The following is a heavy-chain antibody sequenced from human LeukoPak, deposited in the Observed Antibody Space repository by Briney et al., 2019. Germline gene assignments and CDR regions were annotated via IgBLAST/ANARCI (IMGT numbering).Heavy chain of an antibody. Sequence: SLRLSCAASGFTFDDYAMHWVRQAPGKGLEWVSGISWNSGSIGYADSVKGRFTISRDNAKNSLYLQMNSLRAEDTALYYCAKDKAAGTPRAFDIWGQGTMVSVSS. CDR1: GFTFDDYA. CDR3: AKDKAAGTPRAFDI. V-gene: IGHV3-9*01. J-gene: IGHJ3*02. D-gene: IGHD6-13*01. CDR2: ISWNSGSI.